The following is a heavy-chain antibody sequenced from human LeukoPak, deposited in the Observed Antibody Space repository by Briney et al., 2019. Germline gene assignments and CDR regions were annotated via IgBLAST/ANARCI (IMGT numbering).Heavy chain of an antibody. CDR3: AGDPRIVGATTNY. Sequence: SVKVSCKASGYTFTSYDISWVRQAPGQGLEWMGGIIPIFGTANYAQKFQGRVTITADESTSTAYMELSSLRSEDTAVYYCAGDPRIVGATTNYWGQGTLVTVSS. D-gene: IGHD1-26*01. V-gene: IGHV1-69*13. CDR1: GYTFTSYD. J-gene: IGHJ4*02. CDR2: IIPIFGTA.